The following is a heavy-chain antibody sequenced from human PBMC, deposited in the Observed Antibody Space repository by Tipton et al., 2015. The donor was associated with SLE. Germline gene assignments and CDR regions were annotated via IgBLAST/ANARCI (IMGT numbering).Heavy chain of an antibody. CDR3: VKGAWADD. J-gene: IGHJ4*01. CDR1: GFTFNTYF. D-gene: IGHD7-27*01. Sequence: SLRLSCSASGFTFNTYFMHWVRQAPGKGLEHVSAISVNGYTYHADSVKGRFTISRDNSKNTLYLQMSSLRADDTAVYYCVKGAWADDWGQGTLVTVSS. CDR2: ISVNGYT. V-gene: IGHV3-64*03.